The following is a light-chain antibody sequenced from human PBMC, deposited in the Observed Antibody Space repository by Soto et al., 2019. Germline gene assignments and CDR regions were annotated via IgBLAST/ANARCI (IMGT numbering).Light chain of an antibody. CDR1: SSNIGAGYD. J-gene: IGLJ1*01. V-gene: IGLV1-40*01. CDR3: QSYDSSPSGIHV. Sequence: QSVLTQPPSVSGAPGQRVTISCTGSSSNIGAGYDVHWYQQLPGTAPKLLIYGNSNRPSGVPDRFSGSKSGTSASLAITGLQAEDEADSYCQSYDSSPSGIHVFGTGTKLTVL. CDR2: GNS.